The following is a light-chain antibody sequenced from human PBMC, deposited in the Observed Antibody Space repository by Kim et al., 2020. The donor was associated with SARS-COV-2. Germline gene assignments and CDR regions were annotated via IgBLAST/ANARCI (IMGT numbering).Light chain of an antibody. CDR1: QSVSNSH. Sequence: EIVLTQSPGTLSFSPGERVTLSCRASQSVSNSHLAWHQQKPGPAPRLLIYGASSRATGTPDRFSGSGSRTDFTLTISRLEPDVFAVYYCQNYGGSTRTFGEGAKVEIK. J-gene: IGKJ2*01. CDR2: GAS. V-gene: IGKV3-20*01. CDR3: QNYGGSTRT.